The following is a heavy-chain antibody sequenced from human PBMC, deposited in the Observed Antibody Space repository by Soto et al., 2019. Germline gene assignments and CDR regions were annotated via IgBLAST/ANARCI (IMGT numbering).Heavy chain of an antibody. CDR1: GLTFSNHA. Sequence: EVQLLESGGGLVQPGGSLRLSCAASGLTFSNHAMNWVRQAPGKGLEWVSVISGSGDSTYYADSVKGRFTISRDNSKNTLYVQMDSLRVDDTAVYYCAKRIGGIVQYGLVVWGQGTTVTVSS. V-gene: IGHV3-23*01. CDR3: AKRIGGIVQYGLVV. J-gene: IGHJ6*02. CDR2: ISGSGDST. D-gene: IGHD2-15*01.